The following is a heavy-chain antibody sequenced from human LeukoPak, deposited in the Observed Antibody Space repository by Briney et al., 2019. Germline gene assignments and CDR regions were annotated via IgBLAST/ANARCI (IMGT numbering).Heavy chain of an antibody. V-gene: IGHV4-31*03. Sequence: SQTLSLTCSVSGGSISSGGYYWSWIRHHPGKGLEWIGHIYYSESTNYSPSLKSRVTISVDTSKNQFSLKLSAVTAADTAMYYCARSEMIRGLTGGFDIWGQGTMVTVSS. J-gene: IGHJ3*02. CDR1: GGSISSGGYY. D-gene: IGHD3-10*01. CDR2: IYYSEST. CDR3: ARSEMIRGLTGGFDI.